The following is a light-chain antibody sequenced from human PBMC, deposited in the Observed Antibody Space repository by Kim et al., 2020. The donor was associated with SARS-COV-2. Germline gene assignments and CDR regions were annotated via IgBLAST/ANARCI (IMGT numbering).Light chain of an antibody. CDR3: QHRKTWPVT. CDR2: DVS. Sequence: LSPGESATLSCMASQSVNNYLAWYQQNPGQAPRLLLYDVSNRATGIPARFSGSGSGTDFTLTISSLEPEDSAVYYCQHRKTWPVTFGGGTKVDIK. J-gene: IGKJ4*01. CDR1: QSVNNY. V-gene: IGKV3-11*01.